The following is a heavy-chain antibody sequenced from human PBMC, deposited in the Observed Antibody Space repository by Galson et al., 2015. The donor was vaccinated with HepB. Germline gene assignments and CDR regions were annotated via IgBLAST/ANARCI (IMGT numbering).Heavy chain of an antibody. D-gene: IGHD6-19*01. CDR3: ARQPGIAVAGTGFDY. V-gene: IGHV1-46*03. Sequence: SVKVSCKASGYTFTSYYMHWVRQAPGQGLEWMGIINPSGGSTSYAQKFQGRVTMTRDTSTSTVYMELSSLRSEDTAVYYCARQPGIAVAGTGFDYWGQGTLVTVSS. J-gene: IGHJ4*02. CDR1: GYTFTSYY. CDR2: INPSGGST.